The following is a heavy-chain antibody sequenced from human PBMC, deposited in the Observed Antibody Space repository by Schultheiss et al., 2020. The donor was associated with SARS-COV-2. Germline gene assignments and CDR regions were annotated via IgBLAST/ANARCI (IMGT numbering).Heavy chain of an antibody. Sequence: GGSLRLSCAASGFTFSSYGMHWVRQAPGKGLEWVAVIWYDGSNKYYADSVKGRFTISRDNSKNTLYLQMNSLKTEDTAVYYCTTEGGDLLGYCSSTSCYTDAFDIWGQGTMVTV. CDR1: GFTFSSYG. CDR3: TTEGGDLLGYCSSTSCYTDAFDI. CDR2: IWYDGSNK. V-gene: IGHV3-33*01. D-gene: IGHD2-2*02. J-gene: IGHJ3*02.